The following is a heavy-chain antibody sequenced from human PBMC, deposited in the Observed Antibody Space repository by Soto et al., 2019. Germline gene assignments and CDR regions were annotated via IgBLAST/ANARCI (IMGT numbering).Heavy chain of an antibody. CDR2: INADNGNT. D-gene: IGHD6-19*01. CDR1: GYTFTSYG. V-gene: IGHV1-3*01. Sequence: ASVKVSCKASGYTFTSYGISWVRQAPGQRLEWMGWINADNGNTKYSQKFQGRVTITRDTSASTAYMELSSLRSEDTAVYYCARDPVAVAGTGDAFDILGQGTMVTVS. CDR3: ARDPVAVAGTGDAFDI. J-gene: IGHJ3*02.